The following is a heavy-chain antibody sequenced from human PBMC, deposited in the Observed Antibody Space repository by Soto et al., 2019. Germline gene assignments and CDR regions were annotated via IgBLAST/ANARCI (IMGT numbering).Heavy chain of an antibody. CDR1: GHTISELS. J-gene: IGHJ4*02. Sequence: ASVKVSCKVSGHTISELSMHWVRQAPGKGLEWMGGYVTEEAETVYAQKFQGRVTMTRDTSISTAYMELSRLRSDDTAVYYCAVPAGTRQFDYWGQGTLVTVSS. CDR2: YVTEEAET. V-gene: IGHV1-24*01. CDR3: AVPAGTRQFDY. D-gene: IGHD2-2*01.